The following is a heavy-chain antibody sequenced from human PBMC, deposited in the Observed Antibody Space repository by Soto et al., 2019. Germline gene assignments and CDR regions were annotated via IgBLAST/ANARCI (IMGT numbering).Heavy chain of an antibody. CDR3: ARQTGTDGLDV. Sequence: QLQLQESGPGLVKPSETLSLTCTVSGGSISRSNCYWGWIRQPPGKGLEWIGSIYSSGSTYYNPSLKRLLTISVDTSKNQLSLKVSSVTAADTAVYCCARQTGTDGLDVGGQDTTITV. D-gene: IGHD3-9*01. J-gene: IGHJ6*02. CDR2: IYSSGST. V-gene: IGHV4-39*01. CDR1: GGSISRSNCY.